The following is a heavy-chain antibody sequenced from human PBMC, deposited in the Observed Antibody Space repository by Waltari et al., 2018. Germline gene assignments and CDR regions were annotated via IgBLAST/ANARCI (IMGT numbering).Heavy chain of an antibody. D-gene: IGHD2-21*02. CDR2: IGTAGDT. CDR3: ARAGIPCGGDCYSFNWYFDL. J-gene: IGHJ2*01. CDR1: GFTFSSYD. Sequence: EVQLVESGGGLVQPGGSLRLSCAASGFTFSSYDMHWVRQATGKGREWVSAIGTAGDTYYPGSVKGRFTSSRDNSKNTLYLQMNSLRAEDTAVYYCARAGIPCGGDCYSFNWYFDLWGRGTLVTVSS. V-gene: IGHV3-13*01.